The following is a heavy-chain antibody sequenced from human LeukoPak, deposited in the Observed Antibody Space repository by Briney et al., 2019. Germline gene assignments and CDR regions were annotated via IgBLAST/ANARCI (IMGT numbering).Heavy chain of an antibody. V-gene: IGHV3-13*01. CDR3: AKDSAFYYIDV. J-gene: IGHJ6*03. CDR1: GFTFSSYD. D-gene: IGHD3-10*01. Sequence: PGGSLRLSCAASGFTFSSYDMHWVRQPTGKGLEWVSAIGTAGDTYYSHSVKGRFTISRDNSKNTLYLQMNSLKGDDTAVYYCAKDSAFYYIDVWGKGTTVIISS. CDR2: IGTAGDT.